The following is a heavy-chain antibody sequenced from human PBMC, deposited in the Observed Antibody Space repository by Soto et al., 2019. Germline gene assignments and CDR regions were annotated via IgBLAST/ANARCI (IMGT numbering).Heavy chain of an antibody. V-gene: IGHV1-69*13. CDR1: GGTFSSYA. J-gene: IGHJ6*02. CDR3: ASTAEAVGAIPYYYHCGMDV. Sequence: SVKVSCKASGGTFSSYAISWVRQAPGQGLEWMGGIIPIFGTANYAQKFQGRVTITADESTSTAYMELSSLRSEDTAVYYCASTAEAVGAIPYYYHCGMDVWGQGTTLTVSS. CDR2: IIPIFGTA. D-gene: IGHD1-26*01.